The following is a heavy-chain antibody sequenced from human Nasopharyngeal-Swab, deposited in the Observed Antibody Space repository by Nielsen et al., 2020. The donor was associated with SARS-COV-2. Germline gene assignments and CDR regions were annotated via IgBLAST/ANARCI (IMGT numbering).Heavy chain of an antibody. CDR1: GGSFSGYY. D-gene: IGHD3-10*01. V-gene: IGHV4-34*01. J-gene: IGHJ4*02. Sequence: SETLSLTCAVYGGSFSGYYWSWIRQPPGKGLEWIGEINHSGSTNYNPSLKSRVTISVDTSKNQFSLKLSSVTAADTAVYYCARASFYYYGSGSHLLWGQGTLVTVSS. CDR2: INHSGST. CDR3: ARASFYYYGSGSHLL.